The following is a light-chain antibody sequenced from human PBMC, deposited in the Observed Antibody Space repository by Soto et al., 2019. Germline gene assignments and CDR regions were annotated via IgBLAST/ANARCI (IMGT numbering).Light chain of an antibody. Sequence: EIVLTQSPGTLSLSPGERATLSCRASQSVSSSYLAWYQQKPGQAPRLLIYDASSRATGIPDRFSGSGSGTDCTLTISRLEPEDFAVYYCQQYGSSPRTFGQGTKVEIK. CDR1: QSVSSSY. CDR3: QQYGSSPRT. V-gene: IGKV3-20*01. J-gene: IGKJ1*01. CDR2: DAS.